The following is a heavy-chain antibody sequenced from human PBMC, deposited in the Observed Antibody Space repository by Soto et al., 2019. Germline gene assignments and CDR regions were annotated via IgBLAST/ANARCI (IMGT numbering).Heavy chain of an antibody. Sequence: ASVKVSCKASGYRFTDYHIHCVLQSPLQWLDWLGRINPKSGGTSTAQKFQGWVTMTRDRSISTVYMELTRLRSDDTAVYFCARGHSTDCSNGVCSFFYNHEMDVWGQGTTVTVSS. D-gene: IGHD2-8*01. CDR2: INPKSGGT. J-gene: IGHJ6*02. V-gene: IGHV1-2*04. CDR3: ARGHSTDCSNGVCSFFYNHEMDV. CDR1: GYRFTDYH.